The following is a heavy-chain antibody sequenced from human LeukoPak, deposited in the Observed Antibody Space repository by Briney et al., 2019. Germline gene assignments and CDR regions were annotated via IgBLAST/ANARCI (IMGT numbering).Heavy chain of an antibody. V-gene: IGHV4-59*12. CDR3: AGRGSIAARPDDY. CDR2: IYYSGNT. D-gene: IGHD6-6*01. J-gene: IGHJ4*02. CDR1: GGSISSYY. Sequence: SETLSLTCTVSGGSISSYYWSWIRQPPGKGLEWIGYIYYSGNTNYNPSLKSRVTISVDTSKNQFSLKLSSVTAADTAVYYCAGRGSIAARPDDYWGQGTLVTVSS.